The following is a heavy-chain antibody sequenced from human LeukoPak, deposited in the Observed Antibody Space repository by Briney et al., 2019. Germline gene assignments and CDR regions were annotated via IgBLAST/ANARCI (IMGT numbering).Heavy chain of an antibody. CDR2: IYYSGST. CDR1: GGSVSSGYYY. Sequence: EASETLSLTCTVSGGSVSSGYYYWNWIRQPPGKGLEWIGYIYYSGSTNYNPSLRSRVTMSLDTSKNQFSLKLSSVTAADTAVYYCARDRSGTMAYYFGMDVWGQGTTVTVSS. CDR3: ARDRSGTMAYYFGMDV. V-gene: IGHV4-61*01. J-gene: IGHJ6*02. D-gene: IGHD1-7*01.